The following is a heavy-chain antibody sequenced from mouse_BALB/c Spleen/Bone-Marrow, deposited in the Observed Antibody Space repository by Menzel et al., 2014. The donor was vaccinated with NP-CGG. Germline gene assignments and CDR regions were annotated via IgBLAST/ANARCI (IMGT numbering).Heavy chain of an antibody. CDR2: IDPANGNT. Sequence: VQLKESGAELVKPGASVKLSCTASGFNIKDTHMHWVKQRPEQGLEWIGRIDPANGNTKYDPKFQGKATITADTSSNTAYLQLSSLTSEDTAVYYCANYDYGWYFDVWGAGTTVTVSS. CDR1: GFNIKDTH. V-gene: IGHV14-3*02. J-gene: IGHJ1*01. CDR3: ANYDYGWYFDV. D-gene: IGHD2-4*01.